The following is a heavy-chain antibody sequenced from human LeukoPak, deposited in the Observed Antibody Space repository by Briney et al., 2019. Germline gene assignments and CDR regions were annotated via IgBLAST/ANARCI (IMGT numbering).Heavy chain of an antibody. CDR3: ARVEGGYYDSSCYFY. D-gene: IGHD3-22*01. V-gene: IGHV3-20*04. Sequence: GGSLRLSCAASGFTFDDYGMSWLRQAPGKGLEWVSGINWNGGSTGYADYVKGRFTISRDNAKDSLYLQMNSLSAEDTALYYCARVEGGYYDSSCYFYWGQGTLVTVSS. CDR2: INWNGGST. J-gene: IGHJ4*02. CDR1: GFTFDDYG.